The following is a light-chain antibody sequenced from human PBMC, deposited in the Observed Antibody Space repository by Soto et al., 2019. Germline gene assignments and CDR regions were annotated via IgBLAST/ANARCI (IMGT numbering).Light chain of an antibody. CDR1: QSVSSY. Sequence: EIVLTQSPVTLSLSPGESATLSCRASQSVSSYLAWYQQQPGQAPRLLIFYVSNRATGIPARFSGSGSGTDFTLTISSLEPEDFAVYYCQQRYNWPRTFGQGTRVEVK. V-gene: IGKV3-11*01. CDR2: YVS. CDR3: QQRYNWPRT. J-gene: IGKJ1*01.